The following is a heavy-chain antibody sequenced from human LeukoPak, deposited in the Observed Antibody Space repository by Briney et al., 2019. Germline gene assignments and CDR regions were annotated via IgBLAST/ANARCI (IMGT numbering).Heavy chain of an antibody. V-gene: IGHV3-11*04. D-gene: IGHD3-22*01. CDR3: ARVLGYYDSSTYYSPWAFDI. CDR1: GFTFSDYY. Sequence: GGSLRLSCAASGFTFSDYYMSWIRQAPGKGLEWVSYISSSGSSIYYADSVKGRFTISRDNAKNSLYLQMNSLRAEDTAVYYCARVLGYYDSSTYYSPWAFDIWGQGTMVTVSS. CDR2: ISSSGSSI. J-gene: IGHJ3*02.